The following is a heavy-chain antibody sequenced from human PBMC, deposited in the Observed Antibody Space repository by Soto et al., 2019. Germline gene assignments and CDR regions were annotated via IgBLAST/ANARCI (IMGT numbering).Heavy chain of an antibody. CDR1: GYTFTSYG. V-gene: IGHV1-18*01. CDR3: ARENRYYDSSGYYPDLDY. CDR2: ISAYNGNT. Sequence: GASVKVSCKASGYTFTSYGISWVRQAPGQGLEWMGWISAYNGNTNYAQKLQGRVTMTTDTSTSTAYMELRSLRSDDTAVYYCARENRYYDSSGYYPDLDYWGQGTLVTVSS. J-gene: IGHJ4*02. D-gene: IGHD3-22*01.